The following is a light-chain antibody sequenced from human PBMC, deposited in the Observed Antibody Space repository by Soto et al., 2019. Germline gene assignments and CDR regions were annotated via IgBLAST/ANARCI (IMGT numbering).Light chain of an antibody. CDR2: GIS. CDR3: HQYSNWPYT. V-gene: IGKV3-15*01. Sequence: EIVMTQSPATLSMSPGERATLSCRASQGVSNSYLAWYQQKPGQAPRLLIYGISTRAAGIPARFSGGGSGTEFTLTITSLQSEDFAVYYCHQYSNWPYTFGQGTKLEIK. J-gene: IGKJ2*01. CDR1: QGVSNSY.